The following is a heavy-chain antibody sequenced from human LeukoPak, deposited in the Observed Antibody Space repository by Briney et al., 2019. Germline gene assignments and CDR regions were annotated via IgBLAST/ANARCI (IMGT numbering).Heavy chain of an antibody. CDR3: ARGYYDSSGFEYFQD. Sequence: ASVKVSCKASGYTFTGYYMHWVRQAPGQGLEWMGWINPNSGGTNYARKFQGRVTMTRDTSISTAYMELSRLTSDDTAVYYCARGYYDSSGFEYFQDWGQGTLVTVSS. V-gene: IGHV1-2*02. CDR2: INPNSGGT. J-gene: IGHJ1*01. CDR1: GYTFTGYY. D-gene: IGHD3-22*01.